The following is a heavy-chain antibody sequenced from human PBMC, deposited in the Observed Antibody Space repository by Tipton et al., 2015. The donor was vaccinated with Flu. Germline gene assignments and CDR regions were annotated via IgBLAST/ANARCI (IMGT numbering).Heavy chain of an antibody. CDR1: GDSIGSHYY. J-gene: IGHJ5*02. Sequence: TLSLTCSVSGDSIGSHYYWGWIRQPPGKGLEWSGNNHRTGSTYLNPSLTGRVTISVDPSKNQFSLRLTSVTAADTAVYYFARRDYSSYVSEPKNWFDPWGQGTLVTVSA. CDR2: NHRTGST. D-gene: IGHD4-11*01. CDR3: ARRDYSSYVSEPKNWFDP. V-gene: IGHV4-38-2*01.